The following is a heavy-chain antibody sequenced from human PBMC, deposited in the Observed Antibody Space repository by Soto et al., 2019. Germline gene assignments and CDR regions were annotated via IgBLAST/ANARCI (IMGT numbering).Heavy chain of an antibody. CDR1: GGTFNSYT. CDR3: ARGNYYGNSDYLDY. Sequence: VQLVQSGAAVKKPGSSVKVSCQAFGGTFNSYTINWVRQAPGQGLEWMGVFIPILGTSNYAQKFQGRVTLTADKSSSTAFMELGSLRSEDTAVYYCARGNYYGNSDYLDYWGQGTQVTVSP. J-gene: IGHJ4*02. D-gene: IGHD3-22*01. CDR2: FIPILGTS. V-gene: IGHV1-69*06.